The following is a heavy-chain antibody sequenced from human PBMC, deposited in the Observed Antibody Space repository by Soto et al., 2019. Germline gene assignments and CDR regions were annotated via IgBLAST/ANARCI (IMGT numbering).Heavy chain of an antibody. CDR2: IYYSGST. D-gene: IGHD2-15*01. V-gene: IGHV4-59*08. Sequence: QVQLQESGPGLVKPSETLSLTCTVSGGSISSYYWSWIRQPPGKGLEYIGYIYYSGSTNYNPSLKRRVTISVDTSKNQFSLNLNSVTAADTAVYYCARLGCSGGSCPFDPWGQGTLVTVSS. CDR1: GGSISSYY. J-gene: IGHJ5*02. CDR3: ARLGCSGGSCPFDP.